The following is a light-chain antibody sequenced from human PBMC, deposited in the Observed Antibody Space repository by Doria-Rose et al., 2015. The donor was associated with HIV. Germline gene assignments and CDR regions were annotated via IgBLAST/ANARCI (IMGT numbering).Light chain of an antibody. Sequence: DIRLTQSPESLGMSLGERATFNCKSNQSLLYTSKNYLAWYQQKPGQPPKLLIYWASTRQSGVPARFSGSGSGTDFTLTISSLVAEDVAVYYCQQYYDTPSFGPGTTVDIK. CDR1: QSLLYTSKNY. CDR3: QQYYDTPS. J-gene: IGKJ3*01. CDR2: WAS. V-gene: IGKV4-1*01.